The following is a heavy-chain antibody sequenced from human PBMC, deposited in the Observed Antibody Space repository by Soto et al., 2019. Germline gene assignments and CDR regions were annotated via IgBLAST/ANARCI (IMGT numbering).Heavy chain of an antibody. J-gene: IGHJ6*03. CDR3: ARPKWQRGGYYYYYMDV. CDR1: GFTFSSYS. D-gene: IGHD5-12*01. V-gene: IGHV3-21*01. CDR2: ISSSSSYI. Sequence: EVQLVESGGGLVKPGGSLRLSCAASGFTFSSYSMNWVRQAPGKGLEWVSSISSSSSYIYYADSVKGRFTISRDDAKNSLYLQMNSLRAEDTAVYYGARPKWQRGGYYYYYMDVWGKGTTVTVSS.